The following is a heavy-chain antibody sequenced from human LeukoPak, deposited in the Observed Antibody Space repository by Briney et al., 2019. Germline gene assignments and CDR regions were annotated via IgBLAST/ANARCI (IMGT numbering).Heavy chain of an antibody. Sequence: PGGSLRLSCAASVFTFSRYAMSGVRQAPGRGLEWVSGISNTGVSTYYADSVEGGFTISGDNSKNTLHLQMKSLRAGHTAVFYCASGGTSSHYDSIPTLDYWGQGTLVTVSS. CDR3: ASGGTSSHYDSIPTLDY. D-gene: IGHD3-22*01. CDR1: VFTFSRYA. CDR2: ISNTGVST. J-gene: IGHJ4*02. V-gene: IGHV3-23*01.